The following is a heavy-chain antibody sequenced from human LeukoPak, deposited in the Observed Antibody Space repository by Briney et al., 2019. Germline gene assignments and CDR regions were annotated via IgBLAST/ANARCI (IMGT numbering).Heavy chain of an antibody. D-gene: IGHD1-26*01. CDR2: IYTSGST. CDR1: GGSISSGSYY. CDR3: ARDHWVKWELLQYPYYYYGMDV. Sequence: SETLSLTCTVSGGSISSGSYYWSWIRQPAGKGLEWIGRIYTSGSTNYNPSLKSRVTISVDTSKNQFSLKLSSVTAADTAVYYCARDHWVKWELLQYPYYYYGMDVWGQGTTVTVSS. V-gene: IGHV4-61*02. J-gene: IGHJ6*02.